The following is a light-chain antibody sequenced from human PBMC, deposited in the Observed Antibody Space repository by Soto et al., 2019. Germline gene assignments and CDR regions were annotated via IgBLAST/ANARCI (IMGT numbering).Light chain of an antibody. CDR1: QSVSSSY. J-gene: IGKJ1*01. CDR2: GAS. Sequence: EIVLTQSPGTLSLSPGERATLSCRASQSVSSSYLAWYQQKPGQAPRLLIYGASSRATGIPDRFSGSGFGKDFLLTISRLEPEDFAVYYCQQYGTSPRTFGQGTKVEMK. V-gene: IGKV3-20*01. CDR3: QQYGTSPRT.